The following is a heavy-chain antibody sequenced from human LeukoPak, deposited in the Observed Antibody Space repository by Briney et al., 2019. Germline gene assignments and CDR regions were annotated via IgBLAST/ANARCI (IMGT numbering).Heavy chain of an antibody. CDR2: IYYSGSS. CDR1: GGSISSSSYY. D-gene: IGHD2-8*01. J-gene: IGHJ4*02. V-gene: IGHV4-39*01. Sequence: SETLSLTCTVSGGSISSSSYYWGWIRQPPGKGLEWIGSIYYSGSSYYNPSLKSRVTISLDTSKNQFSLRLTSVTAADTAVYYCARHLIGRLGYFDYWGQGTLVTVSS. CDR3: ARHLIGRLGYFDY.